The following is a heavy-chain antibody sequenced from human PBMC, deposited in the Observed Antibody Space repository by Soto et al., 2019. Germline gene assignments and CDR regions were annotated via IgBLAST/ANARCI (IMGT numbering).Heavy chain of an antibody. CDR2: ISSSSTYI. V-gene: IGHV3-21*01. CDR3: ARAYSNYPFDS. J-gene: IGHJ4*02. D-gene: IGHD4-4*01. Sequence: GGSLKLSCAASGFSLSTYTMNWVRQALGKGLQWVSSISSSSTYIYYADSVKGRFTISRDNAKNSLYLQMNSLRAEDTAVYYCARAYSNYPFDSWGQGTLVTVSS. CDR1: GFSLSTYT.